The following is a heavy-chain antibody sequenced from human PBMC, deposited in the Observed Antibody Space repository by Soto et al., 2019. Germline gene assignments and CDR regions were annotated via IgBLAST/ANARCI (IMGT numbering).Heavy chain of an antibody. CDR2: INAGNGNT. CDR1: GYTFTSYA. CDR3: ARGFDYSRDYGMDV. D-gene: IGHD4-4*01. Sequence: ASVKVSCKASGYTFTSYAMHWVRQAPGQRLEWMGWINAGNGNTKYSQKFQGRVTITRDTSASTAYMELSSLRSEDTAVYYCARGFDYSRDYGMDVWGQGTTVTVSS. V-gene: IGHV1-3*01. J-gene: IGHJ6*02.